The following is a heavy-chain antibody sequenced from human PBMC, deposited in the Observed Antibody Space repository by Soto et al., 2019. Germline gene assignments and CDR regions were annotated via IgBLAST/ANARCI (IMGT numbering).Heavy chain of an antibody. CDR1: GGTFSSYG. CDR3: ARAGWYGGTVEHAARNYYGMAV. V-gene: IGHV1-69*01. Sequence: QVQLVQSGAEVKKPGSSVKVSCKASGGTFSSYGIRWVRQAPGQGLEWLGGIIPLFVTVNYAQKFQGRVKITVDESTTTAYMELSSLGSDDAAVYHCARAGWYGGTVEHAARNYYGMAVWGQGTTVTVSS. D-gene: IGHD2-15*01. J-gene: IGHJ6*02. CDR2: IIPLFVTV.